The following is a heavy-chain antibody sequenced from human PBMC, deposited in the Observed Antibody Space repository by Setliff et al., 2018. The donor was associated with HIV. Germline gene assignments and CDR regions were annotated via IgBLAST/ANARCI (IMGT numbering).Heavy chain of an antibody. J-gene: IGHJ6*03. V-gene: IGHV4-39*01. CDR1: GGSISSSYYY. Sequence: SETLSLTCTVSGGSISSSYYYWGWIRQPPGKGLEWIGNIYYNGSTYYNPSLKSRLTISVDTSKNQFPLKLSSVTAADTAVYYCARVSERGYCSSTTCYYMDVWGKGTMVTVSS. CDR2: IYYNGST. D-gene: IGHD2-2*01. CDR3: ARVSERGYCSSTTCYYMDV.